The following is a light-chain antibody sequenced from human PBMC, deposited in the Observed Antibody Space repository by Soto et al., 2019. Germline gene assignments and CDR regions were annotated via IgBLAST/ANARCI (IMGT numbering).Light chain of an antibody. CDR3: CSYAGSYTKV. CDR2: DVN. J-gene: IGLJ3*02. V-gene: IGLV2-11*01. CDR1: SSDVGGYNY. Sequence: QSALTQPRSVSGSPGQSVTISCTGTSSDVGGYNYVSWYQQHPGKAPKLIMYDVNKRPSGVPDRLSGSKSDNKPSLTISGLQAEDEADYYCCSYAGSYTKVFGGGTKLTVL.